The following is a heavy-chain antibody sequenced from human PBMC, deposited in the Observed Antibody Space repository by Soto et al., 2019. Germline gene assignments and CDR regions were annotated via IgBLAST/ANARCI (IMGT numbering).Heavy chain of an antibody. J-gene: IGHJ4*02. CDR3: VRGGGTLDY. CDR2: ISPRDGTT. Sequence: QVQLVQSGAEVKKSGASVKVSCKASGYTFISYAMYWVRQAPGQGLEWMGIISPRDGTTTYALKFQGRVTMTRDTSTSTIYMEMSNVRSEDTAVYYCVRGGGTLDYWGQGTLVTFSS. V-gene: IGHV1-46*01. CDR1: GYTFISYA.